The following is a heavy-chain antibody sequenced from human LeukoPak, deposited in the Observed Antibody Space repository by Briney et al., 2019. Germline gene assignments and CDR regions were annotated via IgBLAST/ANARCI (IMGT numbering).Heavy chain of an antibody. J-gene: IGHJ4*02. CDR3: ARWRMRVGAIDY. V-gene: IGHV4-39*01. CDR1: GDSVSRSDSY. Sequence: PSETLSLTCSVSGDSVSRSDSYWDWIRQPPGKGLEWIGTIYYSGRTYYSPSLKSRVTMSVDPSNNQFSLNLRSVTAADTAVYYCARWRMRVGAIDYWGQGTLVTVSS. CDR2: IYYSGRT. D-gene: IGHD1-26*01.